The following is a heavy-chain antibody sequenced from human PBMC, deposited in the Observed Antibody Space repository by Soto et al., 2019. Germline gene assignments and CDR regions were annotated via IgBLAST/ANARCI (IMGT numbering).Heavy chain of an antibody. J-gene: IGHJ5*02. Sequence: SETLSLTCTVSGGSISSGDYYWSWIRQPPGKGLEWIGYIYYSGSSYYNPPLKSRVSISIDTSKNQFSLKLSSVTAADTAVYYCARSRISIFGILIIGSSFDPWGQGSLVTVSS. CDR3: ARSRISIFGILIIGSSFDP. D-gene: IGHD3-3*01. CDR2: IYYSGSS. V-gene: IGHV4-30-4*01. CDR1: GGSISSGDYY.